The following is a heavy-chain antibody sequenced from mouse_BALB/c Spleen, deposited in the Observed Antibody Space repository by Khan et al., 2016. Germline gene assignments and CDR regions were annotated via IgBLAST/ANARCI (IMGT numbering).Heavy chain of an antibody. CDR3: AMGTTATPHWYFDG. D-gene: IGHD1-1*01. CDR2: IRNKANGYTT. CDR1: GFTFTDYY. J-gene: IGHJ1*01. Sequence: EVELVESGGGLVQPGGSLRLSCATSGFTFTDYYMSWVRQPPGKALEWLGFIRNKANGYTTEYSPSVQGRFTISRDNSQSILYLQMITLRTEDQATYYRAMGTTATPHWYFDGWGAGTTATVSS. V-gene: IGHV7-3*02.